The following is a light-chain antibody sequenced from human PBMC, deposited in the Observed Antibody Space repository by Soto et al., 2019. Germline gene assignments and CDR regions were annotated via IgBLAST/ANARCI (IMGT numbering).Light chain of an antibody. J-gene: IGLJ1*01. CDR2: GVS. V-gene: IGLV2-14*01. Sequence: QSVLTQPASVSGSPGQSITISCTGTSSDVDFYNFVSWYQQHPGKAPKLIIYGVSNRSSGVSSRFSGSKSGNTASLTISGLRAEDEADYYCSSSTLTSYVFGTGTKV. CDR1: SSDVDFYNF. CDR3: SSSTLTSYV.